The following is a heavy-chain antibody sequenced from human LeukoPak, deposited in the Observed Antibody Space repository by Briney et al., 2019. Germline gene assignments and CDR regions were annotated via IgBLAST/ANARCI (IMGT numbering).Heavy chain of an antibody. V-gene: IGHV3-30*04. CDR3: ARETYYYDSSAYSRAFDI. J-gene: IGHJ3*02. D-gene: IGHD3-22*01. CDR1: GFIFSSCA. Sequence: GRSLRLSCVASGFIFSSCAMYWVRQAPGKGLEWVAVISHDGTIEYYTDSVEGRFTISRDNAKNSLYLQMNSLRAEDTAVYYCARETYYYDSSAYSRAFDIWGQGTMVTVSS. CDR2: ISHDGTIE.